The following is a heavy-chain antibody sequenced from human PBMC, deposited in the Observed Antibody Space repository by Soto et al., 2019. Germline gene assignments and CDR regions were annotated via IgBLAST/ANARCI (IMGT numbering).Heavy chain of an antibody. CDR2: INHSGST. CDR3: ARPNDYGDHYYHLAV. D-gene: IGHD4-17*01. Sequence: SETLSLTCAVYGGSFSGYYWSWIRQPPGKGLEWIGEINHSGSTNYNPSLKSRVTISVDTSKNQFSLKLSSVTAADTAVYYCARPNDYGDHYYHLAVWGKGTTVTVSS. V-gene: IGHV4-34*01. J-gene: IGHJ6*03. CDR1: GGSFSGYY.